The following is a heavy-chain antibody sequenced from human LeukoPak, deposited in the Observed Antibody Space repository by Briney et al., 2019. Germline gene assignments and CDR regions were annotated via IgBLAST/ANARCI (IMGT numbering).Heavy chain of an antibody. CDR3: ARRYNWNYNWFDP. D-gene: IGHD1-7*01. J-gene: IGHJ5*02. CDR2: INHSGST. CDR1: GGSFSGYY. Sequence: PSETLSLTCAAYGGSFSGYYWSWIRQPPGKGLEWIGEINHSGSTNYNPSLKSRVTISVDTSKNQFSLKLSSVTAADTAVYYCARRYNWNYNWFDPWGQGTLVTVSS. V-gene: IGHV4-34*01.